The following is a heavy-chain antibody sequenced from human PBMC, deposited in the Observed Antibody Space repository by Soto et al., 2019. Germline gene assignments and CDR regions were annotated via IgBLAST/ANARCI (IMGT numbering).Heavy chain of an antibody. CDR1: GFTFSSYA. CDR2: INSDGSST. J-gene: IGHJ6*02. V-gene: IGHV3-74*02. D-gene: IGHD3-10*01. CDR3: ARWYYGSGSYLGDYYYYGMDV. Sequence: EVQLLESGGGLVQPGGSLRLSCAASGFTFSSYAMSWVRQAPGKGLEWVSRINSDGSSTSYADSVKGRFTISRDNAKNTLYLQMNSLRAEDTAVYYCARWYYGSGSYLGDYYYYGMDVWGQGTTVTVSS.